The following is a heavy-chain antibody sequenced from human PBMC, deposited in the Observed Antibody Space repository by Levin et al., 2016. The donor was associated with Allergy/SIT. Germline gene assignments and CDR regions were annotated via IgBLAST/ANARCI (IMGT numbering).Heavy chain of an antibody. J-gene: IGHJ4*02. V-gene: IGHV3-7*05. CDR2: INQDGSET. CDR1: GFSFTGYW. CDR3: ARASSGKIFDY. D-gene: IGHD3-10*01. Sequence: GESLKISCVASGFSFTGYWMTWVRQAPGKGLEWVANINQDGSETNYVDSVKGRFTVSRDDAKSSLYLQMNSLRVDDTAVYYCARASSGKIFDYWGQGILVAVSS.